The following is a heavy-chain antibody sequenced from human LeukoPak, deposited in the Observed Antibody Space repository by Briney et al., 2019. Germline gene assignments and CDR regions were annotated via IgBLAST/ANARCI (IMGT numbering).Heavy chain of an antibody. D-gene: IGHD7-27*01. CDR1: GFTVSSNY. Sequence: PGGSLRLSCAASGFTVSSNYMSWVRQAPGKGLEWVSVIYSGGSTYYADSVKGRFTISRDNSKNTLYLQMNSLRAEDTAVYYCARADLGIEGPFDYWGEGTLVTVSS. CDR2: IYSGGST. CDR3: ARADLGIEGPFDY. J-gene: IGHJ4*02. V-gene: IGHV3-53*01.